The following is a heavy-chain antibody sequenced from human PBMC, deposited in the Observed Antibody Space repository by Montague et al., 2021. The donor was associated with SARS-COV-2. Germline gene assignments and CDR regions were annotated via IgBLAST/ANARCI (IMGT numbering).Heavy chain of an antibody. V-gene: IGHV4-34*01. Sequence: SETLSLTCAVYGGSFSGYCWTWIRQSPGQGLEWIAEINHSGTTNYNFNPSLRSPLTISVATSKSQFSLKFSSVTAAVTSVYYCAWWDPQTLTLIGFRGKSASDYWGQGTLVTVSS. J-gene: IGHJ4*02. CDR1: GGSFSGYC. CDR2: INHSGTT. D-gene: IGHD4-23*01. CDR3: AWWDPQTLTLIGFRGKSASDY.